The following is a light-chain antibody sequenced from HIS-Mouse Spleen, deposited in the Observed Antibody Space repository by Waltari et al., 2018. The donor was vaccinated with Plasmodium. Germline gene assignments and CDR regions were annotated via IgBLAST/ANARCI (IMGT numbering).Light chain of an antibody. Sequence: TLSLSPGERATLSCRASQSVSSNLAWYQQKPGQAPRLLIYGASTRATGIPARFSGSGSGTEFTLTISSLQSEDFAVYYCQQYNNWSFTFGPGTKVDIK. V-gene: IGKV3-15*01. CDR2: GAS. CDR1: QSVSSN. CDR3: QQYNNWSFT. J-gene: IGKJ3*01.